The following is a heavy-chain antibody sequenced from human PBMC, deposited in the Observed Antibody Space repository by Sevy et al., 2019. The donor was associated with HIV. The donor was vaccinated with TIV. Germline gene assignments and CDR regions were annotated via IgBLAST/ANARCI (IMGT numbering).Heavy chain of an antibody. J-gene: IGHJ4*02. CDR1: GFNFSIYG. CDR3: VRGRDYGNFDY. V-gene: IGHV3-33*01. CDR2: IWYDGSNK. D-gene: IGHD4-17*01. Sequence: GGSLRLSCAASGFNFSIYGMHWVRQAPGKGLEWVALIWYDGSNKYYADSVKGRFTISRDNSKNTLSLQMNSLRAEDTAVYYCVRGRDYGNFDYWSQGTLVTVSS.